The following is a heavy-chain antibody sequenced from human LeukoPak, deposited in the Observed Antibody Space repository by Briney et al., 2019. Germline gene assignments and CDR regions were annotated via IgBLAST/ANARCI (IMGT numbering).Heavy chain of an antibody. CDR1: GGSISSGDYY. J-gene: IGHJ6*02. Sequence: SETLSLTCTVSGGSISSGDYYWSWIRQPPGKGLEWIGYIYYSGSTNYNPSLKSRVTISVDTSKNQFSLKLNSVTAADTAVYYCARRMRVEDDYYYYGMDVWGQGTTVTVSS. CDR3: ARRMRVEDDYYYYGMDV. V-gene: IGHV4-61*08. D-gene: IGHD2-15*01. CDR2: IYYSGST.